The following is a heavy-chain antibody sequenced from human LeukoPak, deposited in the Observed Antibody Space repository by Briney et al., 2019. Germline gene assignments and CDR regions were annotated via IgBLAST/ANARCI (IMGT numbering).Heavy chain of an antibody. CDR1: GGSISSSSYY. D-gene: IGHD2-2*03. J-gene: IGHJ4*02. V-gene: IGHV4-39*01. Sequence: SETLSLTCTVSGGSISSSSYYWGWIRQPPGKGLEWIGSIYYSGSTYYNPSLKSRVTISVDTSKNQFSLKLSSVTAADTAVYYCARRLGYCGSTSCYAFDYWGQGTLVTVSS. CDR3: ARRLGYCGSTSCYAFDY. CDR2: IYYSGST.